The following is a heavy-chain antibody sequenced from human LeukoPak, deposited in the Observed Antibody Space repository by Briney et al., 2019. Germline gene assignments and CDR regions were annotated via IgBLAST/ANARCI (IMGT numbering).Heavy chain of an antibody. V-gene: IGHV4-39*07. CDR2: IYYSGST. D-gene: IGHD6-13*01. CDR1: GGSIGSSSYY. Sequence: SETLSLTCTVSGGSIGSSSYYWGWIRQAPGKGLEWIGTIYYSGSTYYIPSLKSRVTMSVDTSKNQFSLKLSSVTAADTAVYYCARVQKSHSSWSYYYYYMDVWGKGTTVTISS. CDR3: ARVQKSHSSWSYYYYYMDV. J-gene: IGHJ6*03.